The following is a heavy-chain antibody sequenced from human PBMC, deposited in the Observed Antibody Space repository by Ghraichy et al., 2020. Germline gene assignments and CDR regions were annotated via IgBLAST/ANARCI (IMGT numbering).Heavy chain of an antibody. CDR3: ARDSGLGWELSRFDY. Sequence: GGSLRLSCAASGFTFSNYAMSWVRQAPGKGLEWVSDISGSGGSTNYADSVKGRFTISRDNSENTLYLQMNSLRAEDTAIFYCARDSGLGWELSRFDYWGQGTLVSVPS. J-gene: IGHJ4*02. CDR1: GFTFSNYA. V-gene: IGHV3-23*01. D-gene: IGHD1-26*01. CDR2: ISGSGGST.